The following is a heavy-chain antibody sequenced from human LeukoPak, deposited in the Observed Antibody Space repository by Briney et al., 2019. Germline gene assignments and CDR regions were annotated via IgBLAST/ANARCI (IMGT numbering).Heavy chain of an antibody. J-gene: IGHJ4*02. CDR1: GASMSSGSHY. V-gene: IGHV4-61*02. D-gene: IGHD3-22*01. Sequence: PSETLSLTCTVSGASMSSGSHYWNWIRQPAGKQLEWIGRMFISGSTNYNPSLKSRVTMSLDTSRNKFSLKLSSVTAADTAVYYCARSDDSSNDPFDYWGQGTLVTVS. CDR2: MFISGST. CDR3: ARSDDSSNDPFDY.